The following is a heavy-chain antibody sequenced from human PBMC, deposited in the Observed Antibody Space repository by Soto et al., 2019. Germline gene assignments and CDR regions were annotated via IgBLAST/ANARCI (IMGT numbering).Heavy chain of an antibody. D-gene: IGHD2-2*01. J-gene: IGHJ6*02. CDR1: GVSMSSGGYS. CDR2: IFQSGAT. Sequence: QLQLQESGSGLVKPSQTLSLTCGVSGVSMSSGGYSWSWIRQPPGKGLEWIGYIFQSGATHYNPSLKSRVTISADMSKNQFSLKLTSVTAADTAVYYCARGLYCSATSCYHDYHFAMDVWGQGATVTVSS. CDR3: ARGLYCSATSCYHDYHFAMDV. V-gene: IGHV4-30-2*01.